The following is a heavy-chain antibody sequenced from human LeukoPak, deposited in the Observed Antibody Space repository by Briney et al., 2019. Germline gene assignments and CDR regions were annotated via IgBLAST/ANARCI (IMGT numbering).Heavy chain of an antibody. D-gene: IGHD2-2*01. Sequence: GGSLRLSCSGSGFTFSSYAMHWVRQAPGKGLEYVSATGSNGGSTYYADSVKGRFTISRDNSKNTPYLQMSSLRAEDTAVYYCVKGYCSSTSCYGDYWGQGALVTVSS. V-gene: IGHV3-64D*09. CDR1: GFTFSSYA. CDR2: TGSNGGST. J-gene: IGHJ4*02. CDR3: VKGYCSSTSCYGDY.